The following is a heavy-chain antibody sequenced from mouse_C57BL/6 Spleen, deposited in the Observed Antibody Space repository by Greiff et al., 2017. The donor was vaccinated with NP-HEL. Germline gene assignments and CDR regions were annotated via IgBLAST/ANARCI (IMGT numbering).Heavy chain of an antibody. CDR1: GYTFTSYW. D-gene: IGHD1-1*01. V-gene: IGHV1-15*01. J-gene: IGHJ2*01. Sequence: QVQLQQPGAELVKPGASVKLSCKASGYTFTSYWMHWVKQTPVHGLEWIGAIDPETGGTAYNQKFKGKAILTADKSSSTAYMELRSLTSEDSAVYYCTSYYYGSSYYFDYWGQGTTLTVSS. CDR3: TSYYYGSSYYFDY. CDR2: IDPETGGT.